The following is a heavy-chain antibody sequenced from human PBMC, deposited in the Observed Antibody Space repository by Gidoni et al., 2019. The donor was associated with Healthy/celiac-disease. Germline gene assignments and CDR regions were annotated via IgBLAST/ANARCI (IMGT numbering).Heavy chain of an antibody. J-gene: IGHJ4*02. CDR3: ARTTGITMIRE. CDR2: IYYSGST. CDR1: GGSISSYS. Sequence: QVQLQESGPGRVKPSETLSLTGTGPGGSISSYSWSWLRQPPGKGLEGIGYIYYSGSTNYNPSLKSRVTISVDTSKNQFSLKLSSVTAADTAVYYCARTTGITMIREWGQGTLVTVSS. V-gene: IGHV4-59*08. D-gene: IGHD3-22*01.